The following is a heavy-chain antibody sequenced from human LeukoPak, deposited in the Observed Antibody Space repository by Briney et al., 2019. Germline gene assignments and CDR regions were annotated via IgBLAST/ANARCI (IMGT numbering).Heavy chain of an antibody. CDR3: ASDGTTLTKTAFDS. D-gene: IGHD4-17*01. CDR2: IFGGDST. Sequence: GGSLRLSCAASGLSIRNNYMTWVRQAPGKGLEWVSIIFGGDSTYSADSVKGRLTISRDNSKNTLYLQMTSLRGDDTAVYYCASDGTTLTKTAFDSWGQGTLVTVSS. CDR1: GLSIRNNY. V-gene: IGHV3-66*01. J-gene: IGHJ4*02.